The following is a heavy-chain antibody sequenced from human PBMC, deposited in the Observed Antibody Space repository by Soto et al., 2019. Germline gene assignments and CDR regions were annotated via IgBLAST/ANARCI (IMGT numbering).Heavy chain of an antibody. Sequence: QVQLVQSGAEVKKPGSSVKVSCKASGGTFSSYTISWVRQAPGQGLEWMGRIIPILGIANYAQKFQGRVTGXXXXARXXXGRGRLTADKXLSIAXXGRSSLGSEDTAVYYCARGYGSGSYWVGYYYGMDVWGQGTTVTVSS. V-gene: IGHV1-69*02. D-gene: IGHD3-10*01. J-gene: IGHJ6*02. CDR3: ARGYGSGSYWVGYYYGMDV. CDR1: GGTFSSYT. CDR2: IIPILGIA.